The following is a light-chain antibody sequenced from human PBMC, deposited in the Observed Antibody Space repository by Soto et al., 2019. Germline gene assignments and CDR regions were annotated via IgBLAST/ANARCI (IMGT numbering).Light chain of an antibody. V-gene: IGLV2-14*01. J-gene: IGLJ1*01. CDR1: SSDVGAYTY. Sequence: QSALTQPASVSGSPGQSITISCAGTSSDVGAYTYVSWYQQLPGKAPKLMIYDVSNRPSGVSNRFSGSKSGNTASLTISGLQAEDEADYYCTSYTSSSTPYVFGGGTKLTVL. CDR3: TSYTSSSTPYV. CDR2: DVS.